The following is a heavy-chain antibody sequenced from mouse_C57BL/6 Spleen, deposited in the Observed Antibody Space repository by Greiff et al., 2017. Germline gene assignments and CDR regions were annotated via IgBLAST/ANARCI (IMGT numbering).Heavy chain of an antibody. CDR2: INYDGSST. D-gene: IGHD1-1*01. V-gene: IGHV5-16*01. CDR3: ARDSYYGSRGYAMDY. CDR1: GFTFSDYY. Sequence: EVKLMESEGGLVQPGSSMKLSCTASGFTFSDYYMAWVRQVPEKGLEWVANINYDGSSTYYLDSLKSRFIISRDNANNILYLQMSSLKSEDTATYYCARDSYYGSRGYAMDYWGQGTSVTVSS. J-gene: IGHJ4*01.